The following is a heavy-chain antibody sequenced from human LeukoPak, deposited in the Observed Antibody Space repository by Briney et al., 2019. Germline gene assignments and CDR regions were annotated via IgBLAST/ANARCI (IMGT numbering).Heavy chain of an antibody. Sequence: GGSLRLSCAASGFTFSSYAISWVRQAPGKGLEWVSAISGSGGINYYADSVKGRFTISRGNSKNTLYLQMNSLRAEDTAVYYCAKAPYNSGTYYINYFDSWGQGTLVTVSS. CDR1: GFTFSSYA. V-gene: IGHV3-23*01. D-gene: IGHD3-10*01. CDR3: AKAPYNSGTYYINYFDS. J-gene: IGHJ4*02. CDR2: ISGSGGIN.